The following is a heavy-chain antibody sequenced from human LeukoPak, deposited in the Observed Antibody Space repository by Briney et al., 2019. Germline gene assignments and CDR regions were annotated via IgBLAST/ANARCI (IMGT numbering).Heavy chain of an antibody. CDR2: INHSGST. CDR3: ARSLTMVRAYDY. CDR1: GGSFSGHY. Sequence: PSETLSLTCAVYGGSFSGHYWTWIRQPPGKGLEWIGEINHSGSTNYNPSLKSRVTISVDTSKNQFSLKVSSVTAADTAVYYCARSLTMVRAYDYWGQGTLVTVSS. V-gene: IGHV4-34*01. D-gene: IGHD3-10*01. J-gene: IGHJ4*02.